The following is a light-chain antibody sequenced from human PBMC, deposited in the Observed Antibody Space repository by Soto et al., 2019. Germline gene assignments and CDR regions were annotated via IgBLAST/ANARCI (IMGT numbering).Light chain of an antibody. CDR3: CSFAGSYTSYV. V-gene: IGLV2-14*01. CDR1: SSDVGGYNY. CDR2: EVG. J-gene: IGLJ1*01. Sequence: QSVLTQPASVSGSPGQSITISCTGTSSDVGGYNYVSWYQQHPGKAPKLMIYEVGNRPSGVSNRFSGSKSGNTASLTISGLQAEDEADYYCCSFAGSYTSYVFGTGTKVTVL.